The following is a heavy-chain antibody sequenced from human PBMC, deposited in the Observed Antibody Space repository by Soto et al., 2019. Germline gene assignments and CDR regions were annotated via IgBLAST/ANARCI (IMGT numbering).Heavy chain of an antibody. CDR2: ISANNGNT. V-gene: IGHV1-18*01. D-gene: IGHD5-12*01. CDR3: ARANQWLQDVDY. Sequence: QVQLVQSGAEVKKPGASVKVSCKASGYTFTSYGISWVRQAPGQGLEWMGWISANNGNTNYAQKLQGRVTMTTDTSTRTAYRELRSLRSDDTAVYYCARANQWLQDVDYWGQGTLVTVSS. CDR1: GYTFTSYG. J-gene: IGHJ4*02.